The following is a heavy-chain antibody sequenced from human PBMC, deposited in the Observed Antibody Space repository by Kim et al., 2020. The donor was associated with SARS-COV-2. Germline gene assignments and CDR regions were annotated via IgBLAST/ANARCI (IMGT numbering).Heavy chain of an antibody. CDR1: GFTFNIYG. Sequence: GGSLRLSCAASGFTFNIYGINWVRQAPGKGLEWLSYIGSSSSTIYYADSVKGRFTISRDNAKNSVYLQMNSLRAEDTAVYYCARGGSGGYYAPTFDYWGQGTLVTVSS. J-gene: IGHJ4*02. CDR3: ARGGSGGYYAPTFDY. CDR2: IGSSSSTI. V-gene: IGHV3-48*04. D-gene: IGHD3-10*01.